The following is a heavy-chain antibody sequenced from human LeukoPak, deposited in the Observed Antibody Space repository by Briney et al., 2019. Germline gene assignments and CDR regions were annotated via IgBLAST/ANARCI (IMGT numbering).Heavy chain of an antibody. V-gene: IGHV3-30-3*01. CDR1: GFTFSSYA. Sequence: PGGSLRLSCAASGFTFSSYAMSWVRQAPGKGLEWVAVISYDGSNKYYADSVKGRFTISRDNSKNTLYLQMNSLRAEDTAVYYCARGGYYDSSGYSNYWGQGTLVTVSS. CDR3: ARGGYYDSSGYSNY. CDR2: ISYDGSNK. D-gene: IGHD3-22*01. J-gene: IGHJ4*02.